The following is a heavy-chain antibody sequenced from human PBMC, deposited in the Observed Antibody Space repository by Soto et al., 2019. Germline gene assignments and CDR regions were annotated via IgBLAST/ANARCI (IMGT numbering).Heavy chain of an antibody. CDR2: ISYDGSNK. Sequence: GGSLRLSCAASGFTFSSYAMHWVRQAPGKGLEWVAVISYDGSNKYYADSVKGRFTISRDNSKNSLYLQMNSLRAEDTAVYYCARELSFGPWACYIRGQRTMVTVSS. D-gene: IGHD3-10*01. J-gene: IGHJ3*02. CDR1: GFTFSSYA. CDR3: ARELSFGPWACYI. V-gene: IGHV3-30-3*01.